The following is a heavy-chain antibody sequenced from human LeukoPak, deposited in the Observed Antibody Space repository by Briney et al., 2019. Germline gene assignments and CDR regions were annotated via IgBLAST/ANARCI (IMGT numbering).Heavy chain of an antibody. J-gene: IGHJ4*02. CDR3: ARGGSYYGHDY. Sequence: PGGTLRLSCAASGFTFTHHGMNWVRQAPGKGLEWVSGIRADGVTTYYADSVKGRFTISRDNAKNSLYLQMNSLRAEDTAVYYCARGGSYYGHDYWGQGTLVTVSS. D-gene: IGHD1-26*01. V-gene: IGHV3-23*01. CDR1: GFTFTHHG. CDR2: IRADGVTT.